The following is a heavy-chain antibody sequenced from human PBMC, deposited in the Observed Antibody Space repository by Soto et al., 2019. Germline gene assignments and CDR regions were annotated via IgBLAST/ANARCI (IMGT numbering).Heavy chain of an antibody. CDR1: GGSISSYY. CDR3: ARGALSYSYEIWFDP. J-gene: IGHJ5*02. D-gene: IGHD5-18*01. V-gene: IGHV4-59*01. CDR2: IYYSGST. Sequence: PSETLSLTCTVSGGSISSYYWSWIRQPPGKGLEWIGYIYYSGSTNYNPSLKSRVTISVDTSKNQFSLKLSSVTAADTAVYYCARGALSYSYEIWFDPWGQGTLVTV.